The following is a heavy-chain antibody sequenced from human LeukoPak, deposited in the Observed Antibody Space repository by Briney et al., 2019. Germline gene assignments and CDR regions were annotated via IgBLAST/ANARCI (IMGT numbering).Heavy chain of an antibody. CDR3: TRGSQDYGDYRSYYYYGMDV. Sequence: GALRLSCTESGFTFGVYAMSWVRPAPGEGLEWVGFIRSKAYGGTTEYAASVKGRFTISRDDSKSIAYLQMNSLKTEDTAVYYCTRGSQDYGDYRSYYYYGMDVWGKGTTVTVSS. V-gene: IGHV3-49*04. D-gene: IGHD4-17*01. CDR2: IRSKAYGGTT. J-gene: IGHJ6*04. CDR1: GFTFGVYA.